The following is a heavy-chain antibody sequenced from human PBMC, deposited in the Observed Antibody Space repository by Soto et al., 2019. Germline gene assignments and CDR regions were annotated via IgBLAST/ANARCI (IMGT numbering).Heavy chain of an antibody. V-gene: IGHV5-51*01. D-gene: IGHD3-22*01. CDR2: IYPGDSDT. Sequence: VESLKISCKGSGHIFSNDWIGWVRQMPGKGLEWMGIIYPGDSDTRYSPSFQGQVTITVDKSINTAYLQWSRLKASDTAIYYCARQRLWGTSGYYYFENRGQGTLVTVSS. CDR3: ARQRLWGTSGYYYFEN. J-gene: IGHJ4*02. CDR1: GHIFSNDW.